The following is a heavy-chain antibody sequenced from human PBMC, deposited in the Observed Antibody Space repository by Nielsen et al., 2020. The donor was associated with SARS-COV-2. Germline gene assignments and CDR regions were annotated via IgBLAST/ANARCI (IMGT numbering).Heavy chain of an antibody. CDR3: ARTGRNMVNYYGMDV. J-gene: IGHJ6*02. D-gene: IGHD5-18*01. V-gene: IGHV1-69*13. Sequence: SVKVSCKASGGTFSSYAISWVRQAPGQGLEWMGGIIPIFGTANYAQKFQGRVTITADESTSTAYMELSSLRSDDTAVYYCARTGRNMVNYYGMDVWGQGTTVTVSS. CDR1: GGTFSSYA. CDR2: IIPIFGTA.